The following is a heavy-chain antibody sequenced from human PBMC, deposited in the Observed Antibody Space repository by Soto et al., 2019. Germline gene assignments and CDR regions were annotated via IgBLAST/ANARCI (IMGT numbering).Heavy chain of an antibody. Sequence: PGGSLRLSCAASGFTFSSYSMNWVRQAPGKGLEWVSSISSSSSYIYYADSVKGRFTISRDNAKNSLYLQMNSLRAEDTAVYYCARGMRDGDIVLMVYASHNYYYMDVWGKGTTVTVSS. J-gene: IGHJ6*03. V-gene: IGHV3-21*01. CDR3: ARGMRDGDIVLMVYASHNYYYMDV. D-gene: IGHD2-8*01. CDR1: GFTFSSYS. CDR2: ISSSSSYI.